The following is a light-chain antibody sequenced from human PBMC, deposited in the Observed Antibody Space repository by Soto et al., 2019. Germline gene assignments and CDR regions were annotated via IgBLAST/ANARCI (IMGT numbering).Light chain of an antibody. CDR1: QSITNN. CDR3: QHFNNWPPELT. CDR2: GAS. Sequence: EIVLTQSPATLSVSPGERATLSCRASQSITNNLAWYQQRPGQAPRLLIYGASTRATAVTARFSGRGSGTEFTLTISSLQSEDVATYYCQHFNNWPPELTFGGGTKVDIK. J-gene: IGKJ4*01. V-gene: IGKV3-15*01.